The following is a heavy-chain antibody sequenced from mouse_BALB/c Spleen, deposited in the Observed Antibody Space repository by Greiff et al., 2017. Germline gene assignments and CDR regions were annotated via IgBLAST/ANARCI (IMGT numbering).Heavy chain of an antibody. D-gene: IGHD2-14*01. CDR3: TRRDYRYDGYAMDY. CDR1: GYTFTSYW. V-gene: IGHV1S127*01. J-gene: IGHJ4*01. CDR2: IDPSDSYT. Sequence: QVQLQQPGAELVKPGASVKMSCKASGYTFTSYWMHWVKQRPGQGLEWIGVIDPSDSYTSYNQKFKGKATLTVDTSSSTAYMQLSSLTSEDSAVYYCTRRDYRYDGYAMDYWGQGTSVTVSS.